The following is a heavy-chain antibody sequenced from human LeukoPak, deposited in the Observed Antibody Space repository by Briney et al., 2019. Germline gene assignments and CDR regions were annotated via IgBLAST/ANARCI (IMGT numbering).Heavy chain of an antibody. CDR3: ARQAYYDILTGYGVFDP. D-gene: IGHD3-9*01. CDR1: GGSFSGYY. V-gene: IGHV4-34*01. Sequence: SETLSLTCAVYGGSFSGYYWSWIRQPPGKGLEWIGEINHSGSTNYNPSLKSRVTISVDTSKNQFSLKLSSVTAADTAVYYCARQAYYDILTGYGVFDPWGQGTLVTVSS. J-gene: IGHJ5*02. CDR2: INHSGST.